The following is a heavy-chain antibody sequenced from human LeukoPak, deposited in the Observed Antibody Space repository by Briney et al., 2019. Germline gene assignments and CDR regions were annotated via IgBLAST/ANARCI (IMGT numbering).Heavy chain of an antibody. CDR2: ISSSSNYI. CDR3: ARDQIQPTDTYYYYYYMDV. V-gene: IGHV3-21*01. Sequence: GGSLRLSCAASGFTFSSYSMNWVRQAPGKELEWVSSISSSSNYIYYADSVKGRFTISRDNAKNSLYLQMNSLRAEDTAVYYCARDQIQPTDTYYYYYYMDVWGKGTTVTVSS. CDR1: GFTFSSYS. J-gene: IGHJ6*03.